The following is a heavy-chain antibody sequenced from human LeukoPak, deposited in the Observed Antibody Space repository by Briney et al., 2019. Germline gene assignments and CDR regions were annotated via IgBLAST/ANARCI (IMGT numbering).Heavy chain of an antibody. V-gene: IGHV1-8*01. CDR1: GYTFTSYD. CDR2: MNPNSGNT. J-gene: IGHJ5*02. D-gene: IGHD3-3*01. CDR3: ARVKGTTKYYDFWSGYPNWFDP. Sequence: GASVKVSCKASGYTFTSYDINWVRQATGQGLEWMGWMNPNSGNTGYAQKFQGRVTMTRNTSISTAYMELSSLRSEDTAVYYCARVKGTTKYYDFWSGYPNWFDPWGQGTLVTVSS.